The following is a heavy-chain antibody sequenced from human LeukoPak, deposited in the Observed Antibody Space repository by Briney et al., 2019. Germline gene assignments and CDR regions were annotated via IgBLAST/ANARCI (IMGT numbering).Heavy chain of an antibody. V-gene: IGHV3-21*04. Sequence: KAGGSLRLSCAASGFTFSSYSMNWVRQAPGKGLEWVSSISSSSSYIYYADSVKGRFTISRDNAKNSLYLQMNSLRGEDTAVYYCASHCSSGSCRSQPFDYWGQGTLITVSS. CDR1: GFTFSSYS. CDR2: ISSSSSYI. D-gene: IGHD2-15*01. J-gene: IGHJ4*02. CDR3: ASHCSSGSCRSQPFDY.